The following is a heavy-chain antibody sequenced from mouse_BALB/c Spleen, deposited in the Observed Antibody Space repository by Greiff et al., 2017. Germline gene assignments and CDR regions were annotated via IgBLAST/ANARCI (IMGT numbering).Heavy chain of an antibody. J-gene: IGHJ3*01. Sequence: VQLQQSGAELMKPGASVKISCKATGYTFSSYWIEWVKQRPGHGLEWIGEILPGSGSTNYNEKFKGKATFTADTSSNTAYMQLSSLTSEDSAVYYCARDGSRKTGFAYWGQGTLVTVSA. CDR3: ARDGSRKTGFAY. D-gene: IGHD1-1*01. CDR1: GYTFSSYW. CDR2: ILPGSGST. V-gene: IGHV1-9*01.